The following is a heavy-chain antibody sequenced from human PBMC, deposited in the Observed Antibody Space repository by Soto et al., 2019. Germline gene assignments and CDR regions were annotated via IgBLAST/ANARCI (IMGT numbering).Heavy chain of an antibody. V-gene: IGHV3-21*01. CDR2: ISSSSSYI. D-gene: IGHD3-16*01. J-gene: IGHJ6*02. CDR3: AREGVIFYYYYYYGMDV. Sequence: PGGSLRLSCAASGFTFSSYSMNWVRQAPGKWLEWVSSISSSSSYIYYADSVKGRFTISRDNAKNSLYLQMNSLRAEDTAVYYCAREGVIFYYYYYYGMDVWGQGTTVTVSS. CDR1: GFTFSSYS.